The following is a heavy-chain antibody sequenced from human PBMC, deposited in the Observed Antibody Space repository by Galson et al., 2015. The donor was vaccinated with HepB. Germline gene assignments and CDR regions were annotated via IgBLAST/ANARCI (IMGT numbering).Heavy chain of an antibody. D-gene: IGHD1-20*01. CDR3: ARGGKITSPFDY. CDR2: ILYDGNHK. J-gene: IGHJ4*02. V-gene: IGHV3-30*04. Sequence: SLRLSCAASGFTFSSYAMHWVRQAPGKGLEWVALILYDGNHKYYADSVKGRFTISRDNSKNTVSLQMNSLRAEDTAVYYCARGGKITSPFDYWGPGTLVTVSS. CDR1: GFTFSSYA.